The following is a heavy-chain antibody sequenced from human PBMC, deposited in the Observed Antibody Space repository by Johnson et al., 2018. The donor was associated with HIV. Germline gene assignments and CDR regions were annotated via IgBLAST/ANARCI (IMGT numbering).Heavy chain of an antibody. CDR2: ISNDGSNT. J-gene: IGHJ3*02. V-gene: IGHV3-30*01. D-gene: IGHD1-1*01. CDR1: GFTFSDYS. CDR3: ARGYTWNDVSI. Sequence: QMQLVESGGNVVQPGRSQRLSCAASGFTFSDYSMHWVRQAPGKGLDGVAIISNDGSNTYVADSVKGRFTISRDHFKNTVYLQMNSLRTVDTAVYYCARGYTWNDVSIWGQGTMVTVSS.